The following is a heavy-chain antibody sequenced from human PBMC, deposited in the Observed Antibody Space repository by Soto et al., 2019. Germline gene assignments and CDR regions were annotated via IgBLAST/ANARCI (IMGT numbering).Heavy chain of an antibody. V-gene: IGHV1-18*01. D-gene: IGHD3-3*01. Sequence: ASVKVSCKASGYTFTSYGISWVRQAPGQGLEWMGWISAYNGNTNYAQKLQGRVTRTTDTSTSTAYMELRSLRSDETAVDYCARRFNYDCWSGYSPYYYYMDVGGKGTTVTVSS. CDR3: ARRFNYDCWSGYSPYYYYMDV. J-gene: IGHJ6*03. CDR1: GYTFTSYG. CDR2: ISAYNGNT.